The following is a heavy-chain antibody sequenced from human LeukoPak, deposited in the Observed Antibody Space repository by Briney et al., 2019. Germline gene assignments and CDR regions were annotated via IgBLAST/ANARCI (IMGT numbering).Heavy chain of an antibody. V-gene: IGHV3-48*01. Sequence: PGGSLRLSCAASGFTFSSYDMNWVRQAPGKGLEWVSYISSSGSTIYYADSVKGRFTISRDKSKNTLYLQMNSLRAEDTAVYYCAKGRYGSGSFDYWGQGTLITVSS. CDR2: ISSSGSTI. D-gene: IGHD3-10*01. CDR3: AKGRYGSGSFDY. J-gene: IGHJ4*02. CDR1: GFTFSSYD.